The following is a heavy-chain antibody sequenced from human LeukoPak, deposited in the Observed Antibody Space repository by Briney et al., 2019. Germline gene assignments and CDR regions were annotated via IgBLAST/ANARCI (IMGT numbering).Heavy chain of an antibody. CDR2: ISSSSSYI. CDR3: ARGRVYDSSGTDDAFDI. CDR1: GFTFSSYS. V-gene: IGHV3-21*01. Sequence: PGGSLRLSCAASGFTFSSYSMNWVRQAPGKGLEWVSSISSSSSYIYYTDSVKGRFTISRDNAKNSLYLQMNSLRAEDTAVYYCARGRVYDSSGTDDAFDIWGQGTMVTVPS. D-gene: IGHD3-22*01. J-gene: IGHJ3*02.